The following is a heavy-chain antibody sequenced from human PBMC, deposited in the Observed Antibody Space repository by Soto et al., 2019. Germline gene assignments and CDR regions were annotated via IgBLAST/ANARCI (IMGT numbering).Heavy chain of an antibody. J-gene: IGHJ6*02. Sequence: PSEALPLTCTVSGGSISRYYWSWIRQPPGKGLEWIGYMYNTGSTVYNPSFKSRVTISVDTSKNQFSLKLNSVTAADTAVYYCARDLWGYCGTDCYPLDVWGQGTTVTVS. V-gene: IGHV4-59*01. CDR2: MYNTGST. CDR1: GGSISRYY. D-gene: IGHD2-21*02. CDR3: ARDLWGYCGTDCYPLDV.